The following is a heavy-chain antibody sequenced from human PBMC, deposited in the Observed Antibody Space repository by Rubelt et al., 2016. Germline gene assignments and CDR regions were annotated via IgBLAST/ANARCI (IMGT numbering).Heavy chain of an antibody. CDR3: ARELSGYNSY. D-gene: IGHD5-24*01. CDR1: GDSISRNSYY. CDR2: INHSGST. J-gene: IGHJ4*02. Sequence: QLQLQESGPGLVKPSETLSLTCTVSGDSISRNSYYWGWIRQPPGKGLEWIGEINHSGSTNYNPSLKRRVTISLDTSKSHFSLNVSPVTAADTAVYYCARELSGYNSYWGQGTLVTVSS. V-gene: IGHV4-39*07.